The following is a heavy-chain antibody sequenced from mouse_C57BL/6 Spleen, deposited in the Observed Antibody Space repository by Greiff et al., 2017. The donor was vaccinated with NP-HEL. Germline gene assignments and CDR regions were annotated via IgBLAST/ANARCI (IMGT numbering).Heavy chain of an antibody. CDR2: ISSGSSTI. J-gene: IGHJ2*01. V-gene: IGHV5-17*01. Sequence: EVQLVESGGGLVKPGGSLKLSCAASGFTFSDYGMHWVRQAPEKGLEWVAYISSGSSTIYYADTVKGRFTISRDNAKNTLFLQSTSLRSEGTAMYYCARKGYYSNCYFDYWGQGTTLTVSS. CDR3: ARKGYYSNCYFDY. D-gene: IGHD2-5*01. CDR1: GFTFSDYG.